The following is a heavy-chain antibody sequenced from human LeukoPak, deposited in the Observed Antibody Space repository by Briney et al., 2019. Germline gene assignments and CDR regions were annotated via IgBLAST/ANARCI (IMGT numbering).Heavy chain of an antibody. CDR2: IDEDETAK. V-gene: IGHV3-7*03. D-gene: IGHD3-16*01. CDR1: EFTFSHYW. CDR3: VKDERDAYYEF. J-gene: IGHJ4*02. Sequence: GGSLRLSCAASEFTFSHYWLTWVRQAPGKGLEWVANIDEDETAKSYVGSVKGRFTISRDNAKNSLYLQMNSLRAEDTAIYYCVKDERDAYYEFWGQGTLVTVSS.